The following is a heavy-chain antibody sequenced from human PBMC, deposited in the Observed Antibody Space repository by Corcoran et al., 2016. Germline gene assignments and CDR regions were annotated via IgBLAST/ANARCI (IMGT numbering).Heavy chain of an antibody. J-gene: IGHJ4*02. CDR1: GGSISSYY. D-gene: IGHD3-3*01. V-gene: IGHV4-59*01. CDR2: IYYSGST. Sequence: QVQLQESGPGLVKPSETLSLTCTVSGGSISSYYWSWIRQPPGKGLEWIGYIYYSGSTNYNPSLKSRVTISVDTSKNQFSLMLSSVTAADTAVYYCASMGPTYYDFWSGWTPGVYYWGQGTLVTVSS. CDR3: ASMGPTYYDFWSGWTPGVYY.